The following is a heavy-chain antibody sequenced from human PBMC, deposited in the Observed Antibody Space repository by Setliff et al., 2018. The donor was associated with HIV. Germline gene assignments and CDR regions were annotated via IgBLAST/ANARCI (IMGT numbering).Heavy chain of an antibody. CDR1: GDSVNDRSYF. Sequence: PSETLSLTCTVSGDSVNDRSYFWGWIRQPPGKGLEWIGTFYYNGDSRYNPSLKSRVTISVDTSKNQFSLNLNSVTAADTAVYYCARRTYRSPIGAFDIWGQGTMVTVSS. CDR2: FYYNGDS. J-gene: IGHJ3*02. CDR3: ARRTYRSPIGAFDI. D-gene: IGHD6-19*01. V-gene: IGHV4-39*01.